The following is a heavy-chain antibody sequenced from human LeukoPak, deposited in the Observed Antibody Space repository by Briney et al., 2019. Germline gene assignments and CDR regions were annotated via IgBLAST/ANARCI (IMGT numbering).Heavy chain of an antibody. D-gene: IGHD3-9*01. J-gene: IGHJ4*02. CDR3: ARLTPPPDYDILSGPKGYFDY. CDR1: GGSISSGDYY. V-gene: IGHV4-30-4*08. CDR2: SYYSGST. Sequence: SQTLSLTCTVSGGSISSGDYYWSWIRQPPGKGLEWIGYSYYSGSTYYNPSLKSRVTISVDTSKNQFSLKLSSVTAADTAVYYCARLTPPPDYDILSGPKGYFDYWGQGTLVTVSS.